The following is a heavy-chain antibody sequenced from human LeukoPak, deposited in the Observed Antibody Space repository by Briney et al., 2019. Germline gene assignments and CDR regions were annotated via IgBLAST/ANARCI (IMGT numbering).Heavy chain of an antibody. J-gene: IGHJ5*02. CDR3: ARQRRPGERGWLRLAT. Sequence: GASVKVSCKASGGTFSSYAISWVRQAPGQGLEWMGRIIPIFGTANYAQKFQGRVTITTDESTSTAYMELSSLRSEDTAVYYCARQRRPGERGWLRLATWGQGTLVTVSS. CDR2: IIPIFGTA. CDR1: GGTFSSYA. V-gene: IGHV1-69*05. D-gene: IGHD5-12*01.